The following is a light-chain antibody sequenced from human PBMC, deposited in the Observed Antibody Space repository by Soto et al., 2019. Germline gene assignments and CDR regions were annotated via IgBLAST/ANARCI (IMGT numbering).Light chain of an antibody. Sequence: QSALTQPASVSGSPGQSITISCTGTSDDIGANNYVSWYQHHPGKAPKILIYEAANRPSGISHRFSGSKSGNTASLTISGLQAHDEADYFCISYTSASTLVFGGGTKLTVL. CDR3: ISYTSASTLV. CDR2: EAA. V-gene: IGLV2-14*01. CDR1: SDDIGANNY. J-gene: IGLJ2*01.